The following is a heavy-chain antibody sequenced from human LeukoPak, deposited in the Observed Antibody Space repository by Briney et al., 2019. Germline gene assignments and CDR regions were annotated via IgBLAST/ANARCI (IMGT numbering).Heavy chain of an antibody. Sequence: ASVKVSCKASGGTFSSYAISWVRQAPGQGLEWMGGIIPIFGTANYAQKFQGRVTITADESTSTAYMELSSLRSEDTAVYYCARRIIAAAGPNWFDPWGQGTLVTVSS. J-gene: IGHJ5*02. CDR3: ARRIIAAAGPNWFDP. CDR2: IIPIFGTA. V-gene: IGHV1-69*13. CDR1: GGTFSSYA. D-gene: IGHD6-13*01.